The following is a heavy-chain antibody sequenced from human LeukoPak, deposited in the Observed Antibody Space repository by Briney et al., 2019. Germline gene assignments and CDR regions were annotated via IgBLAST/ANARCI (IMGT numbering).Heavy chain of an antibody. CDR1: GYTFTGYY. D-gene: IGHD6-6*01. CDR3: ARKYSSSSWEYYFDY. V-gene: IGHV1-2*02. Sequence: GASVKVSCKASGYTFTGYYMHWVRQAPGQGLEWMGWINPNSGGTNYAQKFQGRVTMTRDTSISTAYMELSRLRSDDTAVYYCARKYSSSSWEYYFDYWGQGTLVTVSS. CDR2: INPNSGGT. J-gene: IGHJ4*02.